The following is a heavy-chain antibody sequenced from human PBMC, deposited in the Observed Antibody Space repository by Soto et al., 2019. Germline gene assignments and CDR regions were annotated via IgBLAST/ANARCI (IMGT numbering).Heavy chain of an antibody. V-gene: IGHV3-30*03. Sequence: PGGSLGLSCVGSGFTFSKYGMHWVRQAPGRGLEWVAVISPDGGNKYYGGSVKGRFAVSRDNSKGSLSLQMNSLRVEDKATYYCARVIDRTISRYYDYGMDVWGQGTTVTVS. CDR1: GFTFSKYG. D-gene: IGHD3-9*01. CDR3: ARVIDRTISRYYDYGMDV. CDR2: ISPDGGNK. J-gene: IGHJ6*02.